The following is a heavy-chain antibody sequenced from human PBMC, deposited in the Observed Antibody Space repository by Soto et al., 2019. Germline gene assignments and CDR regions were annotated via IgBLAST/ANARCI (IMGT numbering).Heavy chain of an antibody. D-gene: IGHD2-15*01. CDR2: ISSSSSTI. J-gene: IGHJ6*03. CDR3: AREIGGTAKTGYCSGGSCYSIYYYYMDV. V-gene: IGHV3-48*01. Sequence: EVQLVESGGGLVQPGGSLRLSCAASGFTFSSYSMNWVRQAPGKGLEWVSYISSSSSTIYYADPVKGRFTISRDNAKNSLYLQMNSLRAEDTAVYYCAREIGGTAKTGYCSGGSCYSIYYYYMDVWGKGTTVTVSS. CDR1: GFTFSSYS.